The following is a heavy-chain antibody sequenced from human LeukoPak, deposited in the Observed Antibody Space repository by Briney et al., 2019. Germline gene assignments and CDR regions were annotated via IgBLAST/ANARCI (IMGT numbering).Heavy chain of an antibody. J-gene: IGHJ4*02. CDR3: ARGAGSGWYEENFDY. D-gene: IGHD6-19*01. Sequence: GTSLRLSCTASGFTFSTYGMHWVRQAPGKGLEWVAVISYDGSNKHYADSVKGRFTISRDNSKNTLYLQMNSLRAEDTAVYYCARGAGSGWYEENFDYWGQGTLVTVSS. CDR1: GFTFSTYG. CDR2: ISYDGSNK. V-gene: IGHV3-30*03.